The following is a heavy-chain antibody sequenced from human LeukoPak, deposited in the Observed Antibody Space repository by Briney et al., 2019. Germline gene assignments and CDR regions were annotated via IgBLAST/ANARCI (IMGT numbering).Heavy chain of an antibody. V-gene: IGHV3-7*04. CDR1: GFTLSNYW. J-gene: IGHJ4*02. CDR2: MKHDGTEK. CDR3: ARSPYSGSYGPFDY. Sequence: GEPLTLSCAASGFTLSNYWMNWLRQPPGKELEWVANMKHDGTEKSYVDSVKGRFTISRDDAKNALYLQMNSLRAEDTALYYCARSPYSGSYGPFDYWGQGTLVTVP. D-gene: IGHD1-26*01.